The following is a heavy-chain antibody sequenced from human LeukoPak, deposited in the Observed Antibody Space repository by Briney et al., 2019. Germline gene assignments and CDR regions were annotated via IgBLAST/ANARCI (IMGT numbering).Heavy chain of an antibody. J-gene: IGHJ4*02. CDR2: ISGTGGST. D-gene: IGHD3-22*01. CDR3: AKDSYDSSGSRYDY. CDR1: GFTFRTYA. Sequence: GVSLRLSSAASGFTFRTYAMSWVRQAPGKGLEWVSAISGTGGSTWYADSVKGRVTISRDNSKNTLYLQMNSLRAEDTAVYYCAKDSYDSSGSRYDYWGQGTLVTVSS. V-gene: IGHV3-23*01.